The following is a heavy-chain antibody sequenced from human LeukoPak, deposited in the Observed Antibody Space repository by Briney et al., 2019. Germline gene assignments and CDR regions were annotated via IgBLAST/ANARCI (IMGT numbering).Heavy chain of an antibody. CDR2: IKSKTDGGTT. CDR1: GFTFSNAW. D-gene: IGHD1-26*01. V-gene: IGHV3-15*01. Sequence: GGSLRLSCAASGFTFSNAWMSWVRQAPEKGLEWVGRIKSKTDGGTTDYAAPVKGRFTISRDDSKNTLYLQMNSLKTEDTAVYYCTRGIVGATLADYWGQGTLVTVSS. J-gene: IGHJ4*02. CDR3: TRGIVGATLADY.